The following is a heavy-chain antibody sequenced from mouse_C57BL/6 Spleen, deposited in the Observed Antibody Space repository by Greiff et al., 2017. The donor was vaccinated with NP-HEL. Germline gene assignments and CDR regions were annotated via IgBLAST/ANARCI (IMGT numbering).Heavy chain of an antibody. V-gene: IGHV6-3*01. Sequence: EVKVVESGGGLVQPGGSMKLSCVASGFTFSNYWMNWVRQSPEKGLEWVAKIRLKSDNYATHYAESVKGRFTISRDDSKSSVYLQMNNLRAEDTGIYYCTDGAWFAYWGQGTLVTVSA. J-gene: IGHJ3*01. D-gene: IGHD1-2*01. CDR3: TDGAWFAY. CDR2: IRLKSDNYAT. CDR1: GFTFSNYW.